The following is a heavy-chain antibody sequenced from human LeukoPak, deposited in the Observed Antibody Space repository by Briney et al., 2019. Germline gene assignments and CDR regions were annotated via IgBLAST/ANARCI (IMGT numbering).Heavy chain of an antibody. D-gene: IGHD5-18*01. CDR3: ARDRWGYSYGGD. J-gene: IGHJ4*02. Sequence: PGGSLRLSCAASGFTFTTYWMSWVRQAPGKGLEWVANIKQDGTEKYYVDSVKGRFTISRDNAKSSLYLQMNSLRAEDTAVYYCARDRWGYSYGGDWGQGTLVTVSS. CDR1: GFTFTTYW. V-gene: IGHV3-7*01. CDR2: IKQDGTEK.